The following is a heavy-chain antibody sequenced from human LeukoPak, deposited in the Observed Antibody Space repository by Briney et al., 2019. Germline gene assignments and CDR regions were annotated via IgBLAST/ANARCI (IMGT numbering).Heavy chain of an antibody. CDR2: MNPQNGNT. CDR1: GYTFTSYD. D-gene: IGHD2-2*02. J-gene: IGHJ6*02. CDR3: ARGDIVVVPAAIGVNYYYYGMDV. V-gene: IGHV1-8*01. Sequence: ASVKVSCKASGYTFTSYDINWVRQATGQGLEWMGWMNPQNGNTGYAQKFQGRVTMTRDTSISTAYMELSSLRSEDTAVYYCARGDIVVVPAAIGVNYYYYGMDVWGQGTTVTVSS.